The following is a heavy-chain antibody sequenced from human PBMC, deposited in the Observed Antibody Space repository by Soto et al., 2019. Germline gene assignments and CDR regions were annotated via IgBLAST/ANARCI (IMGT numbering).Heavy chain of an antibody. J-gene: IGHJ6*02. Sequence: PGGSLRLSCTASGFTFGDYAMSWVRQAPGKGLEWVGFIRSKAYGGTTEYAASVKGRFTISRDDSKSIAYLQMNSLKTEDTAVYYCSRPLLEWLPNDWGMDVWGQGTTVTVSS. CDR2: IRSKAYGGTT. CDR3: SRPLLEWLPNDWGMDV. D-gene: IGHD3-3*01. CDR1: GFTFGDYA. V-gene: IGHV3-49*04.